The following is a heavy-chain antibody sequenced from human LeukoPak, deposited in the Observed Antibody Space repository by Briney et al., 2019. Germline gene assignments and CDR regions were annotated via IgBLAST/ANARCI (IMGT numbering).Heavy chain of an antibody. CDR3: AQGGHDYNPFYC. V-gene: IGHV3-30-3*02. CDR2: ISYDGSNK. J-gene: IGHJ4*02. CDR1: GFTFSSYA. Sequence: GGSLRLSCAASGFTFSSYAMHWVRQAPGKGLEWVAVISYDGSNKYYADSVKGRFTISRDKSKNTLYLQLNSLRADDTAVYFCAQGGHDYNPFYCWGQGTLVTVSS. D-gene: IGHD4-11*01.